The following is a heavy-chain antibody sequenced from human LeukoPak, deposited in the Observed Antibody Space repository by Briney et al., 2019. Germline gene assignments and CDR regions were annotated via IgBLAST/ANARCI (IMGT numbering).Heavy chain of an antibody. Sequence: SETLSPTCTVSGGSISSYYWSWIRQPAGKGLEWIGRIHTSGSTNYNPSLKSRVTMSVDTSKNQFSLNLSSVTAADTAVYYCARGQYYYDSSAYYPFHYWGQGTLVAVSS. CDR2: IHTSGST. J-gene: IGHJ4*02. CDR1: GGSISSYY. CDR3: ARGQYYYDSSAYYPFHY. D-gene: IGHD3-22*01. V-gene: IGHV4-4*07.